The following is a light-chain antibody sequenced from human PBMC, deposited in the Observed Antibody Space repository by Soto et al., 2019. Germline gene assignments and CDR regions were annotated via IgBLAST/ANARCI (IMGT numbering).Light chain of an antibody. J-gene: IGKJ4*01. CDR1: QSVRSS. V-gene: IGKV3-11*01. CDR3: QQRSDWPPELT. CDR2: DAS. Sequence: EIVLTQSPATLTLSPVDRATLSFRAIQSVRSSLAWYQQKPGQAPRLLIYDASKRATGIPARFSGSASGTDFTLTISSLEPGDSAVYYCQQRSDWPPELTFGGGTKVDIK.